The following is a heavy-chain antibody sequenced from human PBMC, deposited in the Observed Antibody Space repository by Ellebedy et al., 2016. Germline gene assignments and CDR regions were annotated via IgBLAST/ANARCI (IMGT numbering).Heavy chain of an antibody. V-gene: IGHV4-59*08. CDR3: ATLLPVIAAAGTDWYFDL. D-gene: IGHD6-13*01. CDR2: IYYSGST. J-gene: IGHJ2*01. CDR1: GGSISSYY. Sequence: SETLSLTCTVSGGSISSYYWSWIRQPPGKGLEWIGYIYYSGSTNYNPSLKSRVTISVDTSKNQFSLKLSSVTAADTAVYYCATLLPVIAAAGTDWYFDLWGRGTLVTVSS.